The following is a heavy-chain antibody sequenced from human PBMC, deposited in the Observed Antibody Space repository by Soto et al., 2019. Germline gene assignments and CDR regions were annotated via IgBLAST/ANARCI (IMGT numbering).Heavy chain of an antibody. CDR2: IYHSGST. CDR1: NSFNSGDH. CDR3: ARMAPGGGRVVS. J-gene: IGHJ4*02. Sequence: SETERLSVVLANSFNSGDHWSVKRQPPGKGVEGMGYIYHSGSTHYNPALKSRVTISVDTSKNQFPLKLSSVTAADTAVYYCARMAPGGGRVVSWGLGNLVTVS. V-gene: IGHV4-59*01. D-gene: IGHD3-10*01.